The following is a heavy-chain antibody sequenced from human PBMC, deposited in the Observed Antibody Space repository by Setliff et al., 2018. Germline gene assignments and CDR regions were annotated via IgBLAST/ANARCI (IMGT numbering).Heavy chain of an antibody. CDR2: MNPNSGNT. V-gene: IGHV1-8*02. CDR3: ARRPGYRSAHSNESY. Sequence: ASVKFSCKASGGTFRNFAINWVRQATGQGLEWIGWMNPNSGNTGYAQKFQGRVTMTRDTAISTAYMELGSLRSEDTAVYYCARRPGYRSAHSNESYWGQGTLVTASS. CDR1: GGTFRNFA. D-gene: IGHD3-16*02. J-gene: IGHJ4*02.